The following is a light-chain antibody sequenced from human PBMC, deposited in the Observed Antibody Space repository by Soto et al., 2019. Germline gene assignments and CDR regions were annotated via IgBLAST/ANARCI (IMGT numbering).Light chain of an antibody. J-gene: IGLJ1*01. CDR2: NVS. CDR1: SSDVGGYNH. CDR3: TSSTSGSLYV. V-gene: IGLV2-14*03. Sequence: HSVLTQPASVSGSPGQSITISCTGTSSDVGGYNHVSWYQQYPGKVPKLLIYNVSHRPSGVSNRFSGSKSGNTASLTISGLQAEDEADYFCTSSTSGSLYVFGTGTKVTVL.